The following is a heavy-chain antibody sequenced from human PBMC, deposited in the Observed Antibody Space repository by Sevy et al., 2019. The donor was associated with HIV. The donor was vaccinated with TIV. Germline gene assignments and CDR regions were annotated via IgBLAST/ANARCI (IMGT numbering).Heavy chain of an antibody. D-gene: IGHD3-22*01. CDR1: VGPLVLT. V-gene: IGHV4-34*01. J-gene: IGHJ4*01. CDR2: INHSGST. Sequence: LLQLRRPCPSPALSMVGPLVLTIGLGSASPPGKGLEWIGEINHSGSTNYNPSLKSRVTISLDTSKNQFSLRLTSVTAADTAVFYCARGYDAGPLIYWGHGTLVTVSS. CDR3: ARGYDAGPLIY.